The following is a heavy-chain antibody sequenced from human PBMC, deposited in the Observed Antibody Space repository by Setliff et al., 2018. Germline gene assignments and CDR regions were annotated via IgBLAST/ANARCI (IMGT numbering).Heavy chain of an antibody. V-gene: IGHV4-61*09. D-gene: IGHD3-3*01. CDR2: IYTSWST. J-gene: IGHJ6*03. Sequence: PSETLSLTCTVSGGSMNSGSYYWSFIRQPAGKGLEWIGQIYTSWSTNYNPSLKSRVTMSVDTSKNQFSLKLSPVTAADTAVYYCARMSGFLYMDAWGKGTTVTVSS. CDR3: ARMSGFLYMDA. CDR1: GGSMNSGSYY.